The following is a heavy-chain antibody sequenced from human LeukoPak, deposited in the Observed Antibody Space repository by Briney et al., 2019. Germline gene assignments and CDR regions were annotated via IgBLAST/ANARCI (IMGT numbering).Heavy chain of an antibody. CDR1: GGSITTSSYY. CDR3: AAHSGSES. D-gene: IGHD3-10*01. J-gene: IGHJ4*02. V-gene: IGHV4-39*01. Sequence: SETLSLTCSVSGGSITTSSYYWGWLRQPPEKGLEWIGSIYYTGGTFYSPSLKSRVTISVDTSKNQFSLKLSSVTAADTAVYYCAAHSGSESWGQGTLVAVSS. CDR2: IYYTGGT.